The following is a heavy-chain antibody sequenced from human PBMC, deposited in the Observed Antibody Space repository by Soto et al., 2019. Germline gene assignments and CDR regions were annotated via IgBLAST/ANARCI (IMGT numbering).Heavy chain of an antibody. CDR2: IWYDGRNK. D-gene: IGHD3-9*01. CDR1: GFTFSSYG. CDR3: ARAPYDILTGYYPFYMDV. Sequence: QVQLVESGGGVVQPGRSLRLTCAASGFTFSSYGMHWVRQAPGKGLEWVAVIWYDGRNKYYADSVKGRFTISRDNSNNTLYLQMNSLRAEDTAVYYCARAPYDILTGYYPFYMDVWGKGTTVTVSS. J-gene: IGHJ6*03. V-gene: IGHV3-33*01.